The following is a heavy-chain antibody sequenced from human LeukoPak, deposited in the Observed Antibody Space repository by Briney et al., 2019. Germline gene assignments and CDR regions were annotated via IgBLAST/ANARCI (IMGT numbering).Heavy chain of an antibody. CDR2: ISGSGGST. D-gene: IGHD2-2*01. CDR1: GFTFSSYA. Sequence: GGSLRLSCAASGFTFSSYAMSWVRQAPGKGLEWVSAISGSGGSTYYADSVKGRFTISRDNSKNTLYRQMNSLRAEDTAVYYCAEGEDCSSTSCYRHYYYGMDVWGQGTTVTVSS. V-gene: IGHV3-23*01. J-gene: IGHJ6*02. CDR3: AEGEDCSSTSCYRHYYYGMDV.